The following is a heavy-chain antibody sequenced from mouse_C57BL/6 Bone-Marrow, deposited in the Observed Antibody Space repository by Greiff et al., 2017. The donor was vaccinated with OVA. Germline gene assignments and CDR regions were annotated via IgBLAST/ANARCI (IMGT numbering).Heavy chain of an antibody. V-gene: IGHV1-55*01. J-gene: IGHJ2*01. CDR2: IYPGSGST. CDR3: AILVTSLDY. Sequence: QVQLQQPGAELVKPGASVKMSCKASGYTFTSYWITWVKQRPGQGLEWIGDIYPGSGSTNYNEKFKSKATLTVDKSSSTAYMQLSSLTSEDSAVYYCAILVTSLDYWGQGTTLTVSS. D-gene: IGHD2-2*01. CDR1: GYTFTSYW.